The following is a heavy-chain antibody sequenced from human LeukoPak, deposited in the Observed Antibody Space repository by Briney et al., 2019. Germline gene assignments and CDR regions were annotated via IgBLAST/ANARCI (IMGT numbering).Heavy chain of an antibody. CDR3: ARDRGGYDFDY. V-gene: IGHV1-2*04. Sequence: ASVKVSCKASGYTFTGYYMHWVRQAPGQGLEWMGWINPNSGGTNYAQKFQGWVTMTRDTSISTAYMELSRLRPDDTAVYYCARDRGGYDFDYWGQGTLVTVSS. CDR2: INPNSGGT. CDR1: GYTFTGYY. J-gene: IGHJ4*02. D-gene: IGHD6-25*01.